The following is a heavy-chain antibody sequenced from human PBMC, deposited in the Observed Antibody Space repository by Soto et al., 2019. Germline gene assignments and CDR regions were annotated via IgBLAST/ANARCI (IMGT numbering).Heavy chain of an antibody. CDR2: ISNDGSNK. CDR3: TSPNHVGNGGAFDI. CDR1: DFTFRSSP. Sequence: SCTASDFTFRSSPMHWVRRAPGQGLEWVAAISNDGSNKYYADSVEGRFIISRDNSKNTLYLQMDSLSPDDMAVYYCTSPNHVGNGGAFDIWGQGTMVTVSS. V-gene: IGHV3-30*04. D-gene: IGHD2-15*01. J-gene: IGHJ3*02.